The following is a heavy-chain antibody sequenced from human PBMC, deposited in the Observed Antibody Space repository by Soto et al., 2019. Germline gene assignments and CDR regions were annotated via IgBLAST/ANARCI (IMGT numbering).Heavy chain of an antibody. CDR1: GLSCSSYI. CDR3: AKDRGGSGWAEFDC. D-gene: IGHD6-19*01. J-gene: IGHJ4*02. Sequence: GIRRSSGTPAGLSCSSYIITEVGQAPEKGMEWISTSTADGGGKFDADSVTGRIAISRDNSKKNLYLQRDNLRAEDTALYYRAKDRGGSGWAEFDCWGQGTQVTVSS. V-gene: IGHV3-23*01. CDR2: STADGGGK.